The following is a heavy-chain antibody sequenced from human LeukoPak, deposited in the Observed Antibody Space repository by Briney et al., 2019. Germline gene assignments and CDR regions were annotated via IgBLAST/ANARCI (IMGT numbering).Heavy chain of an antibody. CDR1: GFTFTTYA. V-gene: IGHV3-23*01. Sequence: PGGSLRLSCAASGFTFTTYAINWVRQTPGKGLDWVSGISGDGDKAYYADSVKGRFTVSSDNSKNTVSLQMSSLRAEDTALYYCAKDLALAGTGGGFDVWGQGTRVAVSS. D-gene: IGHD6-19*01. J-gene: IGHJ3*01. CDR3: AKDLALAGTGGGFDV. CDR2: ISGDGDKA.